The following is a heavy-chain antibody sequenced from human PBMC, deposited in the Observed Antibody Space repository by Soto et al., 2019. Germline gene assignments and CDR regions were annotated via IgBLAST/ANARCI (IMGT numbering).Heavy chain of an antibody. CDR3: ARVYPQGIVVVTAVPFDY. CDR2: IIPIFGIA. V-gene: IGHV1-69*02. D-gene: IGHD2-21*02. J-gene: IGHJ4*02. Sequence: GASVKVSCKASGGTFSRYSITWVRQAPGHGLEWIGRIIPIFGIASYAQKLQGRVTITADESTSTAYMELSSLRSDDTAVYYYARVYPQGIVVVTAVPFDYWGQGTLVTVSS. CDR1: GGTFSRYS.